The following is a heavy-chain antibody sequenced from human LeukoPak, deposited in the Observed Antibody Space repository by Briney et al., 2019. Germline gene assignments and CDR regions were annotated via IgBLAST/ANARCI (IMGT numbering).Heavy chain of an antibody. CDR2: ISYDGSNK. D-gene: IGHD4-17*01. CDR3: AGPPPQFGDYPTFDY. J-gene: IGHJ4*02. Sequence: GGSLRLSCAASGFTFSSYAMHRVRQAPGKGLEWVAVISYDGSNKCYADSVKGRFTISRDNSKNTLYLQMNSLGAEDTAVYYCAGPPPQFGDYPTFDYWGQGTLVTVSS. V-gene: IGHV3-30-3*01. CDR1: GFTFSSYA.